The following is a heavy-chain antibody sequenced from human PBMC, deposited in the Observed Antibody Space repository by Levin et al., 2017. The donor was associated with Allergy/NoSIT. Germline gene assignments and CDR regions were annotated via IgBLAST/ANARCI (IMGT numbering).Heavy chain of an antibody. J-gene: IGHJ5*02. V-gene: IGHV3-15*01. CDR3: VSGAS. CDR1: GFSLTNAW. Sequence: GESLKISCAASGFSLTNAWVTWVRQAPGKGLEWVGRIISNSDGGTIDYAAPVTGRFTISRDDPKNTVYLLMTSLKTEDTAVYYCVSGASWGQGTLVTVSS. CDR2: IISNSDGGTI. D-gene: IGHD3-10*01.